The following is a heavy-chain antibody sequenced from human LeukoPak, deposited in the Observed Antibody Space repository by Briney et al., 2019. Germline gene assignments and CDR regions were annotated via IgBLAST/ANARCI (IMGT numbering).Heavy chain of an antibody. J-gene: IGHJ6*02. CDR1: GGSISSGGYY. D-gene: IGHD3-9*01. CDR2: IYYSGST. V-gene: IGHV4-31*03. CDR3: ARVTPYDILTGSVVDV. Sequence: SETLSLTCTVSGGSISSGGYYWSWIRQHPGKGLEWIGYIYYSGSTYYNPSLKSRVTISVDTSKNQFSLKLSSVTAADTAVYYCARVTPYDILTGSVVDVWGQGTTVTVSS.